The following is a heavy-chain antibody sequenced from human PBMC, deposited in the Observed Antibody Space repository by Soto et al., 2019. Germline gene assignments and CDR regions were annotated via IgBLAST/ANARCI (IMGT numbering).Heavy chain of an antibody. D-gene: IGHD1-26*01. Sequence: LRLSCEASGFAFNKFGMHWVRQAPGKGLEWVAFISYDGSYQYYADSVQGRLTITRDNSMNTLNMQLNSLRREDTAVYHCAKGGEVGGVLGDHWGQGTLVTVSS. J-gene: IGHJ4*02. CDR1: GFAFNKFG. CDR3: AKGGEVGGVLGDH. CDR2: ISYDGSYQ. V-gene: IGHV3-30*18.